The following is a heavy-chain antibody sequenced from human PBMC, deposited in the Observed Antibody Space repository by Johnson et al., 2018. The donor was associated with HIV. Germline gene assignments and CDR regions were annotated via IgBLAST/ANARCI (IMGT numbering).Heavy chain of an antibody. Sequence: QVQLVESGGGVVQPGRSLRLSCAASGFTFSSYGMHWVRPAPGKGLEWVAVLSYDGSNKYYADSVKGRFTISRDNSKNTLYLQMNSLRAEDTAVYYGAKESPNLDAFDIWGQGTMVTVSS. D-gene: IGHD1-14*01. CDR3: AKESPNLDAFDI. CDR1: GFTFSSYG. J-gene: IGHJ3*02. V-gene: IGHV3-30*18. CDR2: LSYDGSNK.